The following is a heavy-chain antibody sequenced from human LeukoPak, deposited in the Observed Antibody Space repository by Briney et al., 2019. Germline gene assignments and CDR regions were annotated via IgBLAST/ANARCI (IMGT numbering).Heavy chain of an antibody. CDR3: TTSRRYGYEVNY. Sequence: GGSLRLSCAASGFTFSNAWMSWVRQAPGKGLEWVGRIKSKTDGGTTDYAAPVKGRFTISRDDSKNTLYLQMNSLKTEDTAVYYCTTSRRYGYEVNYWGQGTLVTVSS. J-gene: IGHJ4*02. CDR1: GFTFSNAW. CDR2: IKSKTDGGTT. V-gene: IGHV3-15*01. D-gene: IGHD5-18*01.